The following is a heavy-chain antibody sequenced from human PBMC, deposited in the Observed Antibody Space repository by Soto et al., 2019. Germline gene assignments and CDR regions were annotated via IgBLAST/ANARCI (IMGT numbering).Heavy chain of an antibody. Sequence: GSLLPSCSASGFTFSSYAMSWVRQAPGKGLEWVSAISGSGGSTYYADSVKVRFTISRDNSKNTLYLQMNSLRAEDTAVYYCARVPRITMIVVVILQGAFDIWGQGTMVTVSS. J-gene: IGHJ3*02. D-gene: IGHD3-22*01. CDR1: GFTFSSYA. V-gene: IGHV3-23*01. CDR2: ISGSGGST. CDR3: ARVPRITMIVVVILQGAFDI.